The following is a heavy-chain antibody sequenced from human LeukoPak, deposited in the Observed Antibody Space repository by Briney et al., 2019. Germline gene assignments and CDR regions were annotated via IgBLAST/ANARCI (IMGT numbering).Heavy chain of an antibody. CDR3: AKDPKVNYYDSSGYQYYYYSMDV. CDR2: ISYDGSNK. Sequence: PGRSLRLSCAASGFTFSSYGMHWVRQAPGKGLEWVAVISYDGSNKYYADSVKGRFTISRDNSKNTLYLQMNSLRAEDTAVYYCAKDPKVNYYDSSGYQYYYYSMDVWGQGTTVTVSS. CDR1: GFTFSSYG. J-gene: IGHJ6*02. V-gene: IGHV3-30*18. D-gene: IGHD3-22*01.